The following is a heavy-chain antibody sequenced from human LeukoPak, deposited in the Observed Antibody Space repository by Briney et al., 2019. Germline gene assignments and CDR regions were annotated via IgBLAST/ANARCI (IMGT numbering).Heavy chain of an antibody. D-gene: IGHD3-22*01. V-gene: IGHV3-7*01. J-gene: IGHJ4*02. CDR1: EFTFSNYW. CDR2: IKQEGSER. CDR3: ARGGQYSGYYYFDY. Sequence: QSGGSLRLSCAASEFTFSNYWMSWVRQAPGKGLEWVANIKQEGSERYSVDSVKGRFTISRDNAKNSLYLQMNSLRAEDTAVYYCARGGQYSGYYYFDYWGQGTLVTVSS.